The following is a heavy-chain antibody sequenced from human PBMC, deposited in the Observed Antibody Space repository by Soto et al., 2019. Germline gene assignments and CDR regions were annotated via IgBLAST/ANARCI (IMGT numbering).Heavy chain of an antibody. D-gene: IGHD3-10*01. CDR2: INPSGGST. CDR3: ARVLPYCFYGSESDYYYLDA. Sequence: ASVKVSCKASGYTFTSYYMHWVRQAPGQGLEWMGIINPSGGSTSYAQKFQGRVTMTRDTSTSTVYMELSSLRSEDTAVYYCARVLPYCFYGSESDYYYLDASRKGTTVTGSS. CDR1: GYTFTSYY. V-gene: IGHV1-46*03. J-gene: IGHJ6*03.